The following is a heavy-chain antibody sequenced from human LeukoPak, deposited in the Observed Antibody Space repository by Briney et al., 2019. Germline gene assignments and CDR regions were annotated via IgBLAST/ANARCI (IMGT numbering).Heavy chain of an antibody. Sequence: GASVKVSCKASGYTFTSYAINWVRQAPGQGLEWMGWINTNTGNSTYAQGFTGRFVFSLDTSVSTAYLQISSLKAEDTAVYYCARERYSDNEAYGMDVWGQGTTVTVSS. D-gene: IGHD5-12*01. CDR2: INTNTGNS. CDR3: ARERYSDNEAYGMDV. V-gene: IGHV7-4-1*02. CDR1: GYTFTSYA. J-gene: IGHJ6*02.